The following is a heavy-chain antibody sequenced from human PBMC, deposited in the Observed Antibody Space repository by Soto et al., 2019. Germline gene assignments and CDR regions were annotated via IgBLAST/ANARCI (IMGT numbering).Heavy chain of an antibody. CDR2: INPNSGGT. J-gene: IGHJ4*01. CDR1: GYTFTGYY. Sequence: ASVKVSCKASGYTFTGYYMHWVRQAPGQGLEWMGWINPNSGGTNYAQKFQGWVTMTRDTSISTAYMELSRLRSDDTAVYYCAEGLGNRGLDFDFLGQGTLVTVSS. V-gene: IGHV1-2*04. D-gene: IGHD1-1*01. CDR3: AEGLGNRGLDFDF.